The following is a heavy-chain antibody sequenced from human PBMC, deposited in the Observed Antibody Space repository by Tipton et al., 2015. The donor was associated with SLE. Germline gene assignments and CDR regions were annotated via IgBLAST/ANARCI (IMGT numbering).Heavy chain of an antibody. J-gene: IGHJ4*02. CDR3: ARGRLYVDD. Sequence: TLSLTCTVSGFSISSYYWGWIRQAPGKGLEWIGYIYASGSTSYNPSLKSRVTISVDASKNQFSLKLSAVTAADTAVYYCARGRLYVDDWGQGTLVTVSS. CDR1: GFSISSYY. D-gene: IGHD3-16*02. CDR2: IYASGST. V-gene: IGHV4-59*01.